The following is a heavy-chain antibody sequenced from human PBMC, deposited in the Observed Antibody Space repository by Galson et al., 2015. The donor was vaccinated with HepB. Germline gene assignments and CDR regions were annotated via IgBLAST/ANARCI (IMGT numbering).Heavy chain of an antibody. Sequence: SLRLSCAASGFTFEDYAMHWVRQPPGRGLEWVSGISWNGGSTAYGDSVKGRFTISRDNTKNSLYLQMNSLRAEDTALYYCAKADDYTLKSHFDNWGQGTLVTVSS. J-gene: IGHJ4*02. CDR1: GFTFEDYA. D-gene: IGHD4-11*01. V-gene: IGHV3-9*01. CDR2: ISWNGGST. CDR3: AKADDYTLKSHFDN.